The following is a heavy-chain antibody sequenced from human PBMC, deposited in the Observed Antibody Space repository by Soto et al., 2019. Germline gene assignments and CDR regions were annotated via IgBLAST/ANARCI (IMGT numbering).Heavy chain of an antibody. D-gene: IGHD5-18*01. CDR2: ISGSGGST. V-gene: IGHV3-23*01. CDR3: AFVDTAMVTWDY. Sequence: PGGSLRLSCAASGFTFSSYAMSWVRQAPGKGLEWVSAISGSGGSTYYADSVKGRFTISRDNSKNTLYLQMNSLRAEDTAVHYCAFVDTAMVTWDYWGQGTLVTVSS. CDR1: GFTFSSYA. J-gene: IGHJ4*02.